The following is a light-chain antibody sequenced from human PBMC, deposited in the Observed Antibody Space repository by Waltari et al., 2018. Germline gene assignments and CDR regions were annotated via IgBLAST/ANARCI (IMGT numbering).Light chain of an antibody. V-gene: IGLV3-10*01. J-gene: IGLJ2*01. CDR2: EDT. CDR3: YSGDDSGNQEV. CDR1: ALPKTY. Sequence: SYELTQPPSVSVSPGQTARITCSGDALPKTYVYWSQQKSGQAPVLVIYEDTERPSGIPERFSGSSSGTMATLTISGAQVEDEADYYCYSGDDSGNQEVFGGGTKLTVL.